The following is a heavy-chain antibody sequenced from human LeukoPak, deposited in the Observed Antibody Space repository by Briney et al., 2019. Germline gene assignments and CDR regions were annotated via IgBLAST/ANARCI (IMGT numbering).Heavy chain of an antibody. CDR2: IDHSGST. CDR3: ARGPVRGRGYGYYSYYMDV. J-gene: IGHJ6*03. D-gene: IGHD5-12*01. CDR1: GGSFSDYF. V-gene: IGHV4-34*01. Sequence: PSETLSLTCAVYGGSFSDYFWSWIRQPPGKGLEWTGEIDHSGSTNYNPSLKSRVTISVDTSKSQFSLQLSSVTAADTAVYYCARGPVRGRGYGYYSYYMDVWGKGTTVTVSS.